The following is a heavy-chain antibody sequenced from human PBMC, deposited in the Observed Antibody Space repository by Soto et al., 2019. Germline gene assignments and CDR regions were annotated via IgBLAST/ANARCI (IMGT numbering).Heavy chain of an antibody. D-gene: IGHD2-2*01. V-gene: IGHV3-30*18. Sequence: GGSLRLSCAASGFTFSSYGMHWVRQAPGKGLEWVAVISYDGSNKYYADSVKGRFTISRDNSKNTLYLQMNSLRAEDTAVYYCAKDLDGLDCSSTSCLYYYYMDVWGKGTTVTVSS. J-gene: IGHJ6*03. CDR2: ISYDGSNK. CDR3: AKDLDGLDCSSTSCLYYYYMDV. CDR1: GFTFSSYG.